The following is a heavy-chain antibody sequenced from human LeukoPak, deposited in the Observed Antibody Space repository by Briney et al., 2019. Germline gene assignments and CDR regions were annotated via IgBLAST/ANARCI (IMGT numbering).Heavy chain of an antibody. Sequence: ASVKVSCKASGYTFTGYYMHWVRQAPGQGLEWMGMIYPRDGSTSYAQRFQGRVTVTRDTSTSTVHMELSGLRSEDTAVYYCARDQEGFDYWGQGTLVTVSS. CDR1: GYTFTGYY. V-gene: IGHV1-46*01. CDR3: ARDQEGFDY. J-gene: IGHJ4*02. CDR2: IYPRDGST.